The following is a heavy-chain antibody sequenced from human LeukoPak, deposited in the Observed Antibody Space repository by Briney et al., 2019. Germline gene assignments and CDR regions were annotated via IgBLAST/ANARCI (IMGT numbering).Heavy chain of an antibody. Sequence: GGSLRLSCAASGFTFSSYGMYWVRQAPGKGLEWVAFIRYDGSNKYYADSVKGRFTVSRDNSKNTLYLQMKSLRAEDTAVYYCAKGGGYEAQYYYYYLDVWGKGTTVTISS. J-gene: IGHJ6*03. D-gene: IGHD5-12*01. CDR1: GFTFSSYG. CDR3: AKGGGYEAQYYYYYLDV. V-gene: IGHV3-30*02. CDR2: IRYDGSNK.